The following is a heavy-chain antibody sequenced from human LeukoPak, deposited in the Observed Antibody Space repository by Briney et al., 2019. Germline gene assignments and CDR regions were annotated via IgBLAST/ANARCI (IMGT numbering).Heavy chain of an antibody. Sequence: GGSLRLSCAASGFTFRSYWMTWVRQYPGKGLEWVANIKQDGSETYYADSVKGRFTISRDNAKRSLYLQMNSLRAEDTAVYYCAKAPSGSQTVWDAFDIWGQGTMVTVSS. CDR3: AKAPSGSQTVWDAFDI. V-gene: IGHV3-7*01. CDR2: IKQDGSET. J-gene: IGHJ3*02. D-gene: IGHD1-26*01. CDR1: GFTFRSYW.